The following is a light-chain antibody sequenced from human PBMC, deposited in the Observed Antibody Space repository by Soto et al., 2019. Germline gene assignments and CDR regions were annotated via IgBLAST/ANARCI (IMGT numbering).Light chain of an antibody. Sequence: DMQMTQSASSLSASVGDRVTVTCRASQSISTWLAWYQQKPGKVPKLLIYAASSLQSGVPSRFSGSGSGTDFTLNISSLQPEDVATYYCQKYNGARWTFGQGTKVDIK. J-gene: IGKJ1*01. CDR2: AAS. CDR3: QKYNGARWT. V-gene: IGKV1-27*01. CDR1: QSISTW.